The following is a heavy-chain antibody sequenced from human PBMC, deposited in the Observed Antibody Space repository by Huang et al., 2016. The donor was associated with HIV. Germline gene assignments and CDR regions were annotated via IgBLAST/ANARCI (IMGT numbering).Heavy chain of an antibody. CDR3: ARQWVLLDYLMGMDV. Sequence: QVHLQQWCAGLLKPSETLTLTCAVSGASFTGNYWTGIRPTPGKGLEWSGEINDSGATMYNPSLESRVTIAIDRSKKEFSLRLSSMTAADTAVYYCARQWVLLDYLMGMDVWGQGTTVIVSS. CDR1: GASFTGNY. V-gene: IGHV4-34*01. J-gene: IGHJ6*02. CDR2: INDSGAT. D-gene: IGHD3-3*01.